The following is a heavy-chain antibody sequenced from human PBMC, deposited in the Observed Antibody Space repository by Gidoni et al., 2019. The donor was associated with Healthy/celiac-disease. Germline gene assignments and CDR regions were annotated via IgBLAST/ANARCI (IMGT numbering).Heavy chain of an antibody. CDR2: ISYDGSNK. D-gene: IGHD1-26*01. Sequence: QVQLVESGGGVVQPGRSLRLSCAASGFTFRSYAMHWVRQAPGQGLEWVAVISYDGSNKYYADSVKGRFTISRDNSKNTLYLQMNSLRAEDTAVYYCAKARGSYEVDYFDYWGQGTLVTVSS. J-gene: IGHJ4*02. V-gene: IGHV3-30*18. CDR1: GFTFRSYA. CDR3: AKARGSYEVDYFDY.